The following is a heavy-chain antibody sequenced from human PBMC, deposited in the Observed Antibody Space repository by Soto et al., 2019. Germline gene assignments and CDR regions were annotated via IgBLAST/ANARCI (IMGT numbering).Heavy chain of an antibody. CDR1: GFTFSSYA. CDR3: AREVGYCSSTSCPAYYSYGMDV. J-gene: IGHJ6*02. CDR2: ISYDGSNK. D-gene: IGHD2-2*01. V-gene: IGHV3-30-3*01. Sequence: LRLSCAASGFTFSSYAMHWVRQAPGKGLEWVAVISYDGSNKYYADSVKGRFTISRDNSKNTLYLQMNSLRAEDTAVYYCAREVGYCSSTSCPAYYSYGMDVWGQATTVTVSS.